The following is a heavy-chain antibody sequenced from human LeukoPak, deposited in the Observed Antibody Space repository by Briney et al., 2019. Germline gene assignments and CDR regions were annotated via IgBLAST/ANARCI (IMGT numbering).Heavy chain of an antibody. CDR1: GFTFTTYG. CDR2: IRYDGINK. Sequence: GGSLRLSCAPSGFTFTTYGFHWVRQAPGKGLEWVAFIRYDGINKYYADSVKGRFTISRDNSKNTLYLQMNSLRAEDTAAYYCAKGGATILDYWGQGTLVTVSS. V-gene: IGHV3-30*02. J-gene: IGHJ4*02. CDR3: AKGGATILDY. D-gene: IGHD1-26*01.